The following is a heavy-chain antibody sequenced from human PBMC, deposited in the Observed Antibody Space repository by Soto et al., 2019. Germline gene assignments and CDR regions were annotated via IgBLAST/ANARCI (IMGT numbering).Heavy chain of an antibody. CDR3: AKGRASDYPGCTQDS. V-gene: IGHV3-23*01. CDR2: VSGSGDST. Sequence: GGSLRLSCAASAFTFSSYAMSWVRQAPGKGLEWVSAVSGSGDSTYYADSVKGRFTISRDNSKNTLYLQMNSLRAEDTAVYYCAKGRASDYPGCTQDSWGQGTLVTVSS. D-gene: IGHD4-17*01. J-gene: IGHJ4*02. CDR1: AFTFSSYA.